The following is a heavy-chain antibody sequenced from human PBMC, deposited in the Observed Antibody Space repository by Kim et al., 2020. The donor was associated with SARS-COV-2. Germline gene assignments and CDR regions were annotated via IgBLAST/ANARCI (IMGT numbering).Heavy chain of an antibody. CDR2: IFYSGST. CDR3: ARLNYDILTGYYYYFDY. V-gene: IGHV4-31*03. Sequence: SETLSLTCTVSGGSISSGVYYWSWIRQHPGKGLEWIGYIFYSGSTYYNPSLKSRFTISVDTSRNQFSLKLSSVTAADTAVYYCARLNYDILTGYYYYFDYWGQGTLVTVSS. J-gene: IGHJ4*02. D-gene: IGHD3-9*01. CDR1: GGSISSGVYY.